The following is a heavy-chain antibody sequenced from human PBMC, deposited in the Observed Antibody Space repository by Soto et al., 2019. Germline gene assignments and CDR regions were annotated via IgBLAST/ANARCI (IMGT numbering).Heavy chain of an antibody. CDR3: ARLDQHALAAAGQFDP. CDR1: GGSISSNNW. Sequence: QVQLQESGPGLVKPSGTLSLTCVVSGGSISSNNWWNWVRQPPGKGLEWIGEVYHSGSTHYNPSLKSRVTISVDKSKNQFSLKLTSVTAADTAVYYYARLDQHALAAAGQFDPWGQGTLVTVSS. CDR2: VYHSGST. V-gene: IGHV4-4*02. D-gene: IGHD6-13*01. J-gene: IGHJ5*02.